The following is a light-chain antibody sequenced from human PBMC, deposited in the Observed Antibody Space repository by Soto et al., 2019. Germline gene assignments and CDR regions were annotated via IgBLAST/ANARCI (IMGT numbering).Light chain of an antibody. CDR1: QSVNSH. CDR3: QQYNNWPRT. V-gene: IGKV3-15*01. CDR2: GAS. Sequence: EIVMTQSPATLSGSPGERATLSCRASQSVNSHLAWYHQTPGQAPRLLIYGASTRATGIPARFSGSGSGTEFTLTISSLQSEDFAVYYCQQYNNWPRTFGQGTKVEIK. J-gene: IGKJ1*01.